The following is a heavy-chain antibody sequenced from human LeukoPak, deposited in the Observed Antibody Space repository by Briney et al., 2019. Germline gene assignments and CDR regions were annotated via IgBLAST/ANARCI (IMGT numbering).Heavy chain of an antibody. Sequence: ASVKVSCKASGYTFTSYYMHWVRQAPGQGLEWMGIINPSGGSTSYAQKFQGRVTMTRDTSTSTVYMELSSLRSEDMAVYYCARDITIFGVVGGYFDYWGQGTLVTVSS. CDR3: ARDITIFGVVGGYFDY. CDR1: GYTFTSYY. D-gene: IGHD3-3*01. J-gene: IGHJ4*02. CDR2: INPSGGST. V-gene: IGHV1-46*01.